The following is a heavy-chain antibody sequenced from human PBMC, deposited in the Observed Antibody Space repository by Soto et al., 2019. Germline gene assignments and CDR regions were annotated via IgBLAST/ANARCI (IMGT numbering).Heavy chain of an antibody. CDR1: GGSISSSSYY. V-gene: IGHV4-39*01. Sequence: QLQLQESGPGLVKPSETLSLTCTVSGGSISSSSYYWGWIRQPPGKGLEWIGSIYYSGSTYYNPSLKSRVTLSVDTSKNQFSLELSSVTAADTAVYYCECTGSRIAAQDYWGQGTLVTVSS. J-gene: IGHJ4*02. D-gene: IGHD6-25*01. CDR2: IYYSGST. CDR3: ECTGSRIAAQDY.